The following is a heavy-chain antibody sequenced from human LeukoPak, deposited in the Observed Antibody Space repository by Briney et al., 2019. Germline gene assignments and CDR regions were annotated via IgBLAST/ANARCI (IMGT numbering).Heavy chain of an antibody. D-gene: IGHD2-2*01. CDR1: GYTFTGYY. V-gene: IGHV1-2*02. CDR3: ARLDWYQLLTYYYYGMDV. Sequence: GASVKVSCKASGYTFTGYYMHWVRQAPGQGLEWMGWINPNSGGTNYAQKFQGRVTMTRDTSISTAYMELSRLRSDDTAVYYCARLDWYQLLTYYYYGMDVWGQGTTVTVSS. J-gene: IGHJ6*02. CDR2: INPNSGGT.